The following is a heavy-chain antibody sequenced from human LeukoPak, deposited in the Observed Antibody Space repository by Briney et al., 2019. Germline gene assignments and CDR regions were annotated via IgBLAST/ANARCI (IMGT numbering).Heavy chain of an antibody. D-gene: IGHD1-26*01. CDR2: MYSSGNT. V-gene: IGHV3-53*01. CDR1: GLAVSSTY. Sequence: GGSLTLSCAASGLAVSSTYMSWVRQAPGQGLEWVSLMYSSGNTYYADSVKGRFTISRDNSRNTLYLQMNSLRVEDTAVYYCARDDGAYWGQGTLVIVSS. J-gene: IGHJ4*02. CDR3: ARDDGAY.